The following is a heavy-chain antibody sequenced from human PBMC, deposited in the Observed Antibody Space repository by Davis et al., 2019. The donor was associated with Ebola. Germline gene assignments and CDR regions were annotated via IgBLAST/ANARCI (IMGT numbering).Heavy chain of an antibody. J-gene: IGHJ6*02. Sequence: PSETLSLTCAISGDSVFGKNGAWNWIRQSPSRGLEWLGRTYYTSKWHNDYGESVKSRITINPDTSPNQLSLQLNSVPPEDTAVYYCVRGWGRSGLDVWGQGTTVTVSS. D-gene: IGHD3-16*01. CDR1: GDSVFGKNGA. CDR3: VRGWGRSGLDV. V-gene: IGHV6-1*01. CDR2: TYYTSKWHN.